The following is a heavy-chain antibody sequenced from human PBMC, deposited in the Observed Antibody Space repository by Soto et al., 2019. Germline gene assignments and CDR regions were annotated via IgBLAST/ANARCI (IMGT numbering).Heavy chain of an antibody. CDR1: GYSFTNYW. J-gene: IGHJ6*03. CDR2: IYPGDSDT. CDR3: AXXNXXRSDXXXYMXX. Sequence: EVQLVQSGAEVTKPGKSXQXXCKGSGYSFTNYWIGWVRQMPGKGLEWMGIIYPGDSDTRYSPSFQGXXXXSXXXXXXXXXXXXXXXXXSXXXXXXXAXXNXXRSDXXXYMXXWGK. V-gene: IGHV5-51*03.